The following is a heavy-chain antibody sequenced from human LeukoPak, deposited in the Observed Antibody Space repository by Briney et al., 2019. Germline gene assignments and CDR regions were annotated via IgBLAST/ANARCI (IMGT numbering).Heavy chain of an antibody. D-gene: IGHD1-26*01. V-gene: IGHV3-21*01. J-gene: IGHJ4*02. CDR1: GFTFSTYN. CDR2: ITSSSSYI. CDR3: ARDLSVGSKPDLGFDY. Sequence: GGSLRLSCAASGFTFSTYNMNWVCQAPGKGLEWVSSITSSSSYIYYTDSVKGRFTISRDNAKNSLYLQMNSLRAEDTAVYYCARDLSVGSKPDLGFDYWGQGTLVTVSS.